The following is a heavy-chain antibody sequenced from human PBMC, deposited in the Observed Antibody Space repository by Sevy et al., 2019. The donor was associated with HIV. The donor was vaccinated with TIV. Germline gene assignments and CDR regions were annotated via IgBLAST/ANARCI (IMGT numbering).Heavy chain of an antibody. V-gene: IGHV3-33*01. J-gene: IGHJ4*02. Sequence: GGPLRLSCPASGFTVSSYGMHWVRQAPGKGLERVAVRWYDGSNKYYADSVKGRFTISRDNSKNTLYLQMNSLRAEDTAVYYCARDEDTAARPGYFDYWGQGTLVTVSS. CDR2: RWYDGSNK. CDR3: ARDEDTAARPGYFDY. D-gene: IGHD6-6*01. CDR1: GFTVSSYG.